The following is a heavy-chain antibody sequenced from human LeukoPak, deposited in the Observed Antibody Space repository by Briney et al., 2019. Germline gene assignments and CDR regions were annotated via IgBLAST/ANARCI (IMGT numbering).Heavy chain of an antibody. D-gene: IGHD3-9*01. CDR2: ISYDGSNK. CDR3: ARGKEILTGYYIGGVDY. V-gene: IGHV3-30*04. Sequence: GGSLRLSCADSGFTFSSYAMHWVRQAPGKGPERVAVISYDGSNKYYAGSVKGRFTISRDNSKNTLYLQMNSLRAEDTAVYYCARGKEILTGYYIGGVDYWGQGTLVTVSS. CDR1: GFTFSSYA. J-gene: IGHJ4*02.